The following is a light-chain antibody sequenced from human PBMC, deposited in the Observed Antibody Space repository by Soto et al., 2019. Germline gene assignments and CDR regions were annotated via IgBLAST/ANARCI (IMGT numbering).Light chain of an antibody. Sequence: DIQMTQSPSSLTASIGDRVTISCRASQGFSNSLAWYQQKPGKVPTLLIYRASVLQSGVPSRCSGSGSGTEFTLTISCLQPEDVATYFCQKYDSAPLTFDGGNKVEIK. CDR2: RAS. CDR1: QGFSNS. CDR3: QKYDSAPLT. V-gene: IGKV1-27*01. J-gene: IGKJ4*01.